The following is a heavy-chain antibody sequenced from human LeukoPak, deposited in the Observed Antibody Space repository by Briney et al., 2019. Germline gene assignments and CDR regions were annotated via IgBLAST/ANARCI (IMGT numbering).Heavy chain of an antibody. J-gene: IGHJ4*02. CDR1: GVTFSTYA. CDR3: AKDQAVAWEYFDY. D-gene: IGHD1-26*01. V-gene: IGHV3-23*01. Sequence: GGSLRLSCAASGVTFSTYAMSWVRQAPGKGLEWVSGIDGRGRYAYYRDSVRGRFAISRDNSKKTLDLHMSSLRAEDTAVYYCAKDQAVAWEYFDYWGQGTLVTVSS. CDR2: IDGRGRYA.